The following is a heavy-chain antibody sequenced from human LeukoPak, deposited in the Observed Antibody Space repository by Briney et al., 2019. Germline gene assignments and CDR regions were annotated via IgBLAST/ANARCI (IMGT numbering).Heavy chain of an antibody. Sequence: GGSLRLSCAASGFTVSSNYMSWVRQAPGKGLEWVSVIYSGGSTYYADSVKGRFTISRDNSKNTLYLQMNSLRAEDTAVYYCARDADYYGSGSALDYWGQGTLVTVSS. CDR3: ARDADYYGSGSALDY. CDR2: IYSGGST. J-gene: IGHJ4*02. CDR1: GFTVSSNY. V-gene: IGHV3-53*01. D-gene: IGHD3-10*01.